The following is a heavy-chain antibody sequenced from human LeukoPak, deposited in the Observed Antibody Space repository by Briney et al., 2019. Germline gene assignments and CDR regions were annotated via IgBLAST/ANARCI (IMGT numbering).Heavy chain of an antibody. CDR3: ARENYDFWSGYYPQGWFDP. V-gene: IGHV4-4*07. Sequence: SSETLSLTCTVSGGSINNYYWSWIRQPAGKGLEWIGRIYTRGSTNYNPSLKSRVTISVDTSKNQFSLKLSSVTAADTAVYYCARENYDFWSGYYPQGWFDPWGQGTLVTVSS. D-gene: IGHD3-3*01. CDR2: IYTRGST. J-gene: IGHJ5*02. CDR1: GGSINNYY.